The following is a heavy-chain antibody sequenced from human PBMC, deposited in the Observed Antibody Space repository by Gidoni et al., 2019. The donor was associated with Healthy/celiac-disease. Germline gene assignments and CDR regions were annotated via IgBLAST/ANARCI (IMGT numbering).Heavy chain of an antibody. CDR3: AKGFDFWSGLYGMDV. CDR1: GGTLSSYA. V-gene: IGHV3-23*01. CDR2: ISGSGGST. D-gene: IGHD3-3*01. Sequence: EVKMLESGGGLVQPGGSLRRSCAASGGTLSSYAMRWVRQAPGKGLVLVSAISGSGGSTYYAASVKGRFTISRDNSKNTLYLQMNSLRAEDTAVYYCAKGFDFWSGLYGMDVWGQGTTVTVSS. J-gene: IGHJ6*02.